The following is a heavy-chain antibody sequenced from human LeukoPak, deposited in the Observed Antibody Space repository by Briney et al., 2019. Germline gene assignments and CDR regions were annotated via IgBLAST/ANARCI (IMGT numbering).Heavy chain of an antibody. J-gene: IGHJ4*02. V-gene: IGHV3-20*04. CDR2: IDWSGDAT. CDR3: ARDLSASWYSLGY. D-gene: IGHD6-13*01. CDR1: TLTIGDYG. Sequence: GGSLRLSCVASTLTIGDYGMSWVRQAPGKGVEWVSGIDWSGDATSYSDFVKGRFTISRDNAKNSLYLQMTSLRAEDTAVYYCARDLSASWYSLGYWGQGTLVTVSS.